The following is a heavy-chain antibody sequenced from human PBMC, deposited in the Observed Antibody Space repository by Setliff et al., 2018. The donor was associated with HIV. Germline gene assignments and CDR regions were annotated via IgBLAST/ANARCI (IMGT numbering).Heavy chain of an antibody. V-gene: IGHV1-69*05. D-gene: IGHD2-15*01. CDR3: VTGEGLRF. CDR1: GGTFSNYG. Sequence: SVKVSCKASGGTFSNYGMSWVRQAPGQGLEWMGGIIPISGTANYAQKFQGRVTITTDESTSTVYMELSSLRSEDTAVYYCVTGEGLRFWGQGTLVTVSS. J-gene: IGHJ4*02. CDR2: IIPISGTA.